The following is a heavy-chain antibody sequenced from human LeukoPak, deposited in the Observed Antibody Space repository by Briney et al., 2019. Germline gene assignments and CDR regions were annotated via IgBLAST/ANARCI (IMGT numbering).Heavy chain of an antibody. J-gene: IGHJ3*02. CDR1: GFTFTSLG. V-gene: IGHV1-18*01. CDR2: ISANNGNT. Sequence: ASVKVSCKASGFTFTSLGIIWERQAPGQGLEWMGWISANNGNTVYVQKFQGRVTMTTDTSSSTAYMDLTSLISDDTAVYYCARKPAGGASDIWGQGTMVTVSS. D-gene: IGHD2-2*01. CDR3: ARKPAGGASDI.